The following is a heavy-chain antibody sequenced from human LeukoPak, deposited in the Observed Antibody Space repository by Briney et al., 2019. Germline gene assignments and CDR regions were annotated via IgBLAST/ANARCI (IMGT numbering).Heavy chain of an antibody. V-gene: IGHV3-48*04. Sequence: GGSLRLSCAASGFTFSSYAMSWVRQAPGKGLEWVSYISSSGSTIYYADSVKGRFTISRDNAKNSLYLQMNSLRAEDTAVYYCARKGSKSYYDFWSGYYISLGRGWFDPWGQGTLVTVSS. CDR1: GFTFSSYA. CDR2: ISSSGSTI. D-gene: IGHD3-3*01. J-gene: IGHJ5*02. CDR3: ARKGSKSYYDFWSGYYISLGRGWFDP.